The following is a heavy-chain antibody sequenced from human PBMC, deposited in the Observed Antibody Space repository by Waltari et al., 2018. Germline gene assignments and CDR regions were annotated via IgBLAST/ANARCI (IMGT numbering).Heavy chain of an antibody. D-gene: IGHD3-9*01. V-gene: IGHV4-31*03. CDR3: VRQAPEYDILNGPPKVPIDY. Sequence: QVQLQESGPGLVKPSQTLSLTCTVYGASISTGYYSWCCIRQYPGKGLEWIGYIYYSGSTYYHPSLKSRVTISRDTSKNQFSLKMTSVTAADTAIYYCVRQAPEYDILNGPPKVPIDYWGQGTLVTVSS. CDR2: IYYSGST. CDR1: GASISTGYYS. J-gene: IGHJ4*02.